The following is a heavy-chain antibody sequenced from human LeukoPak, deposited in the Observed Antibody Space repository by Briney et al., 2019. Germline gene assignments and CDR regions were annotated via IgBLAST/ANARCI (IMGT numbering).Heavy chain of an antibody. CDR2: INHSGST. CDR3: ASRRIAVASYYFDY. Sequence: SETLSLTCAVYGGSFSGYYWSWIRQPPGKGLEWIGEINHSGSTNYNPSLKSRVTISVDTSKNQFSLKLSSVTAADTAVYYCASRRIAVASYYFDYWGQRTLVTVSS. V-gene: IGHV4-34*01. J-gene: IGHJ4*02. CDR1: GGSFSGYY. D-gene: IGHD6-19*01.